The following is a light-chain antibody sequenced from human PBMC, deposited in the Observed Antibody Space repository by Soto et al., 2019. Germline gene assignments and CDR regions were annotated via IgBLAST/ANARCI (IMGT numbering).Light chain of an antibody. Sequence: VVAQSPATVYLNTGERATLSWRVSQPVSSYLAGYQQKPGEAPTLLIYDVSTRGTGIPARFSGSGSGTNFTLTISSLEPADFAAYFCQQHFNWFSWSFGQGTKVDIK. CDR1: QPVSSY. CDR2: DVS. V-gene: IGKV3-11*01. CDR3: QQHFNWFSWS. J-gene: IGKJ1*01.